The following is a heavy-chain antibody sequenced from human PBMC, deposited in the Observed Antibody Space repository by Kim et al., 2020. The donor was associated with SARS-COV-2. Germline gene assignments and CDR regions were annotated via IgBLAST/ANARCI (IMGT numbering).Heavy chain of an antibody. D-gene: IGHD3-16*01. Sequence: ASVKVSCKASGYTFDSYSLYWVRQAPGQRFEWMGWINGGNGNRRYLQNFQGRVTITRDTSATTAYMELSSLTSKDTAVYYCASEGWGRYNWFGPRCQGTL. CDR1: GYTFDSYS. CDR3: ASEGWGRYNWFGP. V-gene: IGHV1-3*01. CDR2: INGGNGNR. J-gene: IGHJ5*02.